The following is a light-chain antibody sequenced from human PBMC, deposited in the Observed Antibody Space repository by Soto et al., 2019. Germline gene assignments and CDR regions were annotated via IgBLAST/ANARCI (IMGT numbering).Light chain of an antibody. J-gene: IGLJ2*01. V-gene: IGLV2-8*02. CDR2: EVN. Sequence: QSALTQPPSASRSPGQSVTIPCAGTSTDVGEYNYVSWYQQHPGKVPKLIIFEVNKRPSGVPDRFSGSKSGDTASLTVSGLQAEDEADYYCSSFVGAPVIFGGGTKVTVL. CDR3: SSFVGAPVI. CDR1: STDVGEYNY.